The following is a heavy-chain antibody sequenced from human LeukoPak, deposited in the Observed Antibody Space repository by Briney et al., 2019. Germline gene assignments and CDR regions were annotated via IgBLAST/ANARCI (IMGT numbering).Heavy chain of an antibody. D-gene: IGHD4-17*01. CDR1: GGSISSGDYY. Sequence: SETLSLTWTVSGGSISSGDYYWSWIRQPPGKGLEWIGYIYYSGSTYYNPSLKSRVTISVDTSKNQFSLKLSSVTAADTAVYYCARSQYYGDFEGAFDIWGQGTMVTVSS. J-gene: IGHJ3*02. V-gene: IGHV4-30-4*01. CDR2: IYYSGST. CDR3: ARSQYYGDFEGAFDI.